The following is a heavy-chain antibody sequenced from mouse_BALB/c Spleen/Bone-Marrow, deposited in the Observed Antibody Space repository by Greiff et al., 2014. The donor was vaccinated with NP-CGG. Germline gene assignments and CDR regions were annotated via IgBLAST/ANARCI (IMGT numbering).Heavy chain of an antibody. Sequence: EVMLVESGPGLVKPSQTVSLTCTVTGISITTGNYRWSWIRQFPGNKLEWIGYIYYSGTITYNPSLTSRTTITRDTSKNQFFLEMNSLTAEDTATYYCAREYGNYFDYWGQGTTLTVSS. J-gene: IGHJ2*01. CDR3: AREYGNYFDY. CDR1: GISITTGNYR. D-gene: IGHD2-10*02. V-gene: IGHV3-5*02. CDR2: IYYSGTI.